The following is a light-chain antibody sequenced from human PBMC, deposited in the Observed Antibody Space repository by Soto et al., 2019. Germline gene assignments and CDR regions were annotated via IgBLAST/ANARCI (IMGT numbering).Light chain of an antibody. Sequence: EIVLTQSPGTLSLSPGERATLSCRASQSVSSSYLAWYQQKPGQAPRLLIYGASSRATGIPDRFSGSGSRIDFTHTISRLEPEDFAVYYCQQYGSSPLITFGQGTRLESK. CDR1: QSVSSSY. CDR2: GAS. CDR3: QQYGSSPLIT. J-gene: IGKJ5*01. V-gene: IGKV3-20*01.